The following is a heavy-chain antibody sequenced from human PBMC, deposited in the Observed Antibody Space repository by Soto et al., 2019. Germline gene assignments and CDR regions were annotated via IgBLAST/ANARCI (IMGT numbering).Heavy chain of an antibody. Sequence: QLQLQESGPGLVKPSETLSLTCSVSGGSISTDSYNWDWIRQSPGKGLEWIGTIYYDGSPSYSPSLKSQVTISFDTSRNQCSLKEKSVTAAYTAMYYCARFFGNAFDVWGQGTVVKGSS. CDR2: IYYDGSP. D-gene: IGHD3-3*01. V-gene: IGHV4-39*01. J-gene: IGHJ3*01. CDR1: GGSISTDSYN. CDR3: ARFFGNAFDV.